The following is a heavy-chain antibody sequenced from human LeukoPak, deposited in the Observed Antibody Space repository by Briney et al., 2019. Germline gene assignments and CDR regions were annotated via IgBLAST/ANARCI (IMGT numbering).Heavy chain of an antibody. Sequence: GGSLRISCAASGFTFRTYAMNWVRQAPGKGLEWVSGIGVSGSTYYADSVKGRFTISRDNSKNTLYLQINSLRVEDTAVYYCATALLRASTYMDVWGKGTTVTVSS. D-gene: IGHD1-1*01. CDR3: ATALLRASTYMDV. J-gene: IGHJ6*03. CDR1: GFTFRTYA. CDR2: IGVSGST. V-gene: IGHV3-23*01.